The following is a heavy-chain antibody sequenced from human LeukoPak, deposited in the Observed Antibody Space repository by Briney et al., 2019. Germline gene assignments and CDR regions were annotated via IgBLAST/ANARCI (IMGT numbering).Heavy chain of an antibody. Sequence: GGSLRLSCAASGFTFSSYSMNWVRQAPGRGLEWVSSISSSSSYIYYADSVKGRFTISRDNAKNSLYLQMNSLRAEDTAVYYCARRRYCSSTSCYTGADAFDIWGQGTMVTVSS. V-gene: IGHV3-21*01. CDR1: GFTFSSYS. CDR3: ARRRYCSSTSCYTGADAFDI. J-gene: IGHJ3*02. CDR2: ISSSSSYI. D-gene: IGHD2-2*02.